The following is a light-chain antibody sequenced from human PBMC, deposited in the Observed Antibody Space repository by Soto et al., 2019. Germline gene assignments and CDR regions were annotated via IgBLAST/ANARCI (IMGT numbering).Light chain of an antibody. Sequence: STLSASVGDRVTITCRASQSISSWLAWYQQKAGKVPKLLIHKASSLGSGVPSRFSGSGSGTEFTLTISSLQPDDFATYYCQQYNSYPWTFGQGTKVDIK. CDR1: QSISSW. V-gene: IGKV1-5*03. J-gene: IGKJ1*01. CDR2: KAS. CDR3: QQYNSYPWT.